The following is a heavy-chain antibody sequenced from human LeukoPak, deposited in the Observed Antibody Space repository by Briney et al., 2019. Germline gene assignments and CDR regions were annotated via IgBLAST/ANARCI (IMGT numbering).Heavy chain of an antibody. CDR2: IYPGDSDT. Sequence: GESLKISCKGSGYSFTSYWIGWVRQMPGKGLEWMGIIYPGDSDTRYSPSFQGQVTISADKSISTAYLQWSSLKASDTAMYYCARQVVESGSYWDWFDPWGQGTLVTVSS. D-gene: IGHD1-26*01. V-gene: IGHV5-51*01. J-gene: IGHJ5*02. CDR3: ARQVVESGSYWDWFDP. CDR1: GYSFTSYW.